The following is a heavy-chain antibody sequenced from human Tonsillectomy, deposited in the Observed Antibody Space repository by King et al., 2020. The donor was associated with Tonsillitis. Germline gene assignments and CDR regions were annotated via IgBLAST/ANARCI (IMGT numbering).Heavy chain of an antibody. Sequence: VQLVESGGGLVNPGGSLRLSCAASGFTFSSYNMNWVRQAPGKGLEWVSSISSSSTYINYADSMKGRFTISRDNAKNSLYLQMNSLRAEDTAVYYCARGTTTVTPLYYFDYWGQGTLVTVSP. V-gene: IGHV3-21*01. D-gene: IGHD4-17*01. J-gene: IGHJ4*02. CDR3: ARGTTTVTPLYYFDY. CDR1: GFTFSSYN. CDR2: ISSSSTYI.